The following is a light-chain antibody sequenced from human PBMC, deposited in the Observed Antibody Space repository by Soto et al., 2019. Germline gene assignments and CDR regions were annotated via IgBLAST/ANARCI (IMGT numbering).Light chain of an antibody. Sequence: QSALTQPASVSGSPGQSITISCTGTSSDVGNYNLVSWYQQYPGKVPKLLIFEVNKRPSGVSNRFSGSKSGNTASLTISGLQAEDEADYYCCSFAGWTTPGVFGGGTKVTVL. V-gene: IGLV2-23*02. J-gene: IGLJ3*02. CDR3: CSFAGWTTPGV. CDR1: SSDVGNYNL. CDR2: EVN.